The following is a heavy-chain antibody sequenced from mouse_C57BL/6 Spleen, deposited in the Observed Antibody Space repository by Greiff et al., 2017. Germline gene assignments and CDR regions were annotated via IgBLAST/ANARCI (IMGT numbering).Heavy chain of an antibody. CDR2: IRSKSSNYAT. D-gene: IGHD3-1*01. J-gene: IGHJ4*01. V-gene: IGHV10-3*01. Sequence: EVQGVESGGGLVQPKGSLKLSCAASGFTFNTYAMHWVRQAPGKGLEWVARIRSKSSNYATYYADSVKDRFTISRDDSQSMLYMQMNNLKTENTAMYYCVRDPSGTYYYAMDYWGQGTSVTVSS. CDR1: GFTFNTYA. CDR3: VRDPSGTYYYAMDY.